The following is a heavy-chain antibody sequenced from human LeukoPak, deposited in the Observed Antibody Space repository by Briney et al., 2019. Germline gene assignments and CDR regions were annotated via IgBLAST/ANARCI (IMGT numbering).Heavy chain of an antibody. V-gene: IGHV3-23*01. D-gene: IGHD6-13*01. J-gene: IGHJ1*01. Sequence: GGSLRLSCAASGFTFSSYAMSWVRQAPGKGLEWVPAISGSGGRTYYADSVKGRFTISRDNSKNTLYLQMNSLRAEDTAVYYCAKDLRSRIAAAGTPYAEYFQHWGQGTLVTVSS. CDR1: GFTFSSYA. CDR3: AKDLRSRIAAAGTPYAEYFQH. CDR2: ISGSGGRT.